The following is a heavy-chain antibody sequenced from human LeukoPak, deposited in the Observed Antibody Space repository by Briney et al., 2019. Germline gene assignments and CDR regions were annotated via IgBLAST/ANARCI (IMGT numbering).Heavy chain of an antibody. Sequence: ASVKVSCKASGYTFTSYDINWVRQATGQGLEWMGWMNPNSGNTGYAQKFQGRVTMTRNTSISTAYMELSSLRSEDTAVYYCATTWYYDSRGYLFDDWGHGTLVTVSS. D-gene: IGHD3-22*01. V-gene: IGHV1-8*01. J-gene: IGHJ4*01. CDR3: ATTWYYDSRGYLFDD. CDR2: MNPNSGNT. CDR1: GYTFTSYD.